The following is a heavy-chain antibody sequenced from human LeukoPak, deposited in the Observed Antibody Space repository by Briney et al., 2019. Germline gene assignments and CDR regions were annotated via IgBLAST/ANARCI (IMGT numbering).Heavy chain of an antibody. D-gene: IGHD2-2*01. V-gene: IGHV4-34*01. Sequence: PSETLSLTCAVYGGSFSGYYWSWIRQPPGKGLEWIGEINHSGSTNYNPSLKSRVTISVDTSKNQFSLKLSSVTAADTAVYYCARSNIVVVPAAISVDYWGQGTLVTVSS. CDR1: GGSFSGYY. CDR2: INHSGST. J-gene: IGHJ4*02. CDR3: ARSNIVVVPAAISVDY.